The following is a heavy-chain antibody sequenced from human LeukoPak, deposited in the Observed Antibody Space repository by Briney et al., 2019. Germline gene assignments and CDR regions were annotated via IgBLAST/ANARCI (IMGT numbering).Heavy chain of an antibody. CDR1: GYTFTGYY. D-gene: IGHD3-22*01. CDR2: INPNSGGT. Sequence: ASVKVSCKASGYTFTGYYMHWVRQAPGQGLEWMGWINPNSGGTNYAQKFQGRVTMTRDTSISTAYMELSRLRSDDTAVYYCASYDSSGYYHSEAFDIWGQGTMVTVSS. CDR3: ASYDSSGYYHSEAFDI. J-gene: IGHJ3*02. V-gene: IGHV1-2*02.